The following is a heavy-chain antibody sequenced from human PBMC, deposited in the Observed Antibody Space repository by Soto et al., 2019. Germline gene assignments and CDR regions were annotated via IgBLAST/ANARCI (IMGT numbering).Heavy chain of an antibody. CDR2: ISSDGSTS. CDR1: GFTFSTFW. CDR3: ASDRGYSFDF. Sequence: EVQLVESGGGLVQPGGSLRLSCAASGFTFSTFWMHWVSQAPGKGLVWVSRISSDGSTSNFSDSVKGRFTISRDNAKNTLFLQMHSLRAEDTAVYYGASDRGYSFDFWGQGTMVTVSS. J-gene: IGHJ4*02. D-gene: IGHD3-10*01. V-gene: IGHV3-74*01.